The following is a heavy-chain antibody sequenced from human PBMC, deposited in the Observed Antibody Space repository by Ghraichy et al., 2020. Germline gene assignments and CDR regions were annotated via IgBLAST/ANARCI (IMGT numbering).Heavy chain of an antibody. Sequence: GGSLRLSCVGSGFTFSGYNMNWVRQSPGKGLAWVSYITTSSRSIFYADSVKGRFTVSRDNAQNSLYLQMNSLRDEDTAVYYCARASKVVRFYYYDGMDVWGRGSTVTVS. J-gene: IGHJ6*02. CDR1: GFTFSGYN. CDR3: ARASKVVRFYYYDGMDV. D-gene: IGHD4-23*01. CDR2: ITTSSRSI. V-gene: IGHV3-48*02.